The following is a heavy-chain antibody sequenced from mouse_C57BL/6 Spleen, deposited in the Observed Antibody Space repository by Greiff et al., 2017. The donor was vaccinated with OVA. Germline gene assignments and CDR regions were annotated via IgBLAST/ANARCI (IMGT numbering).Heavy chain of an antibody. CDR1: GFTFSDYY. J-gene: IGHJ2*01. Sequence: EVQVVESGGGLVQPGSSMKLSCTASGFTFSDYYMAWVRQGPEKGLEWVANINDDGSRTNYLDSLKSRFIISRDNTKNILYLQMSSLKSEDTANYYSATEINEGYYFDYWGQGTTLTVSS. CDR3: ATEINEGYYFDY. V-gene: IGHV5-16*01. CDR2: INDDGSRT. D-gene: IGHD3-3*01.